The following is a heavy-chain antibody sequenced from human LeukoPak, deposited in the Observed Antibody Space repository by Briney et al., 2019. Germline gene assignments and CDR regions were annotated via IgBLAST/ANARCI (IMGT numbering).Heavy chain of an antibody. D-gene: IGHD3-3*01. V-gene: IGHV1-69*13. Sequence: SVRVSCKASGGTFSSYAISWVRQAPGQGLEWMGGIIPIFGTANYAQKFQGRVTITADESTSTAYMELSSLRSEDTAVYYCARGLWSGYYPDYWGQGTLVTVSS. CDR2: IIPIFGTA. CDR3: ARGLWSGYYPDY. CDR1: GGTFSSYA. J-gene: IGHJ4*02.